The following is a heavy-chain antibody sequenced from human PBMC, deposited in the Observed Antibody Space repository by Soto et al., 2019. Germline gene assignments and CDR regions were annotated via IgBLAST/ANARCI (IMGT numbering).Heavy chain of an antibody. CDR2: ISGSGGST. V-gene: IGHV3-23*01. CDR1: GFTFSSYA. D-gene: IGHD3-16*02. Sequence: GESLKISCAASGFTFSSYAMSWVRQAPGKGLEWVSAISGSGGSTYYADSVKGRFTISRDNSKNTLYLQMNSLRAEDTAVYYCAKDRSTWGSYRYTPFDYWGQGTLVTVSS. CDR3: AKDRSTWGSYRYTPFDY. J-gene: IGHJ4*02.